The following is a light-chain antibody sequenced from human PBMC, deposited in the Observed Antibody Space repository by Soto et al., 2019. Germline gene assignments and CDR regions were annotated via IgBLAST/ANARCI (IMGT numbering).Light chain of an antibody. CDR2: DVS. CDR3: SSYTSSSTLPYV. J-gene: IGLJ1*01. Sequence: QSALTQPASVSGSPGQSITISCTGTSSDVGGYNYVSWYQQHPGEAPKVMIYDVSNRPSGVSNRFSGSKSGNTASLTISGLQAEDEADYYCSSYTSSSTLPYVFGTGTKVTVL. CDR1: SSDVGGYNY. V-gene: IGLV2-14*01.